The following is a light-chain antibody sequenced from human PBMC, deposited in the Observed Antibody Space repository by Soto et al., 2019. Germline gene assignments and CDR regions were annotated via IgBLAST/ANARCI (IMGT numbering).Light chain of an antibody. CDR3: QKYNGVPLT. Sequence: DIQVTQFPSSLSASVGDRITITCRASQAIGNYLAWYQQKPGKDPKLLIYAASTLQSGVPSRFSGSRSGTDYTHPVSSLQPEDVATYYCQKYNGVPLTFGPGTKVEI. J-gene: IGKJ3*01. CDR1: QAIGNY. V-gene: IGKV1-27*01. CDR2: AAS.